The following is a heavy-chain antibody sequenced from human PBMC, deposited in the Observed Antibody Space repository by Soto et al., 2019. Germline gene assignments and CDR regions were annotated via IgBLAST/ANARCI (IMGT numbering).Heavy chain of an antibody. CDR1: GFTFSSYG. J-gene: IGHJ6*02. CDR3: ATDFPESSGYFVSYYYYYGMDV. D-gene: IGHD3-22*01. CDR2: LSYDGSNK. Sequence: QVQLEESGGGEVQPGRSLRLSCAASGFTFSSYGMHWVRQAPGKGLEWVSVLSYDGSNKYYADSVKGRFTISRDNSKNTLYLQMNSLRAEDTAVYYCATDFPESSGYFVSYYYYYGMDVWGQGTTVTVTS. V-gene: IGHV3-30-3*01.